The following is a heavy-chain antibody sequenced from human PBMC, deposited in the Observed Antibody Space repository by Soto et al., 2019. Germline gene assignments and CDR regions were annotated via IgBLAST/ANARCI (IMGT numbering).Heavy chain of an antibody. Sequence: QVQLVESGGRVVQAGRSLRLSCAASGFTFSTYGMHWVRQAPGTGLDWVAVISYDGTNKYYADSVKGRFTISRDNSRNTLYLQLNSLRPADTSVYFCATLVVPAADHFDHWGQGPRVSFSS. CDR3: ATLVVPAADHFDH. D-gene: IGHD2-15*01. CDR2: ISYDGTNK. J-gene: IGHJ4*01. V-gene: IGHV3-30*03. CDR1: GFTFSTYG.